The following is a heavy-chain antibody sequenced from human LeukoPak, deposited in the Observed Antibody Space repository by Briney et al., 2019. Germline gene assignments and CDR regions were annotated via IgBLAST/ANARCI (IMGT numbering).Heavy chain of an antibody. V-gene: IGHV1-8*01. CDR1: GYTFTSYD. Sequence: GASVMVSCKASGYTFTSYDINWVRQATGQGLEWMGWMNPNSGNTGYAQKFQGRVTMTRNTSISTAYMELSSLRSEDTAVYYCARGKLELQSYYYYYMDVWGKGTTVTVS. D-gene: IGHD1-7*01. CDR2: MNPNSGNT. CDR3: ARGKLELQSYYYYYMDV. J-gene: IGHJ6*03.